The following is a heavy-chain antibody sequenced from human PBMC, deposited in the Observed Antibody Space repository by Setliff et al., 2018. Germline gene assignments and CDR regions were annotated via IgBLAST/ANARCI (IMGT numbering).Heavy chain of an antibody. V-gene: IGHV5-51*01. CDR2: IYPGDSDT. Sequence: PGESLKISCKGSGYTFTNYWIGWVRQMPGKGLEWMGLIYPGDSDTRYSPSFQGQVTIPAXXSISTAXXXXXXXKAXXTXMYYCAIIDDAVMDLDYWGPGTLVTVSS. J-gene: IGHJ4*02. CDR3: AIIDDAVMDLDY. CDR1: GYTFTNYW. D-gene: IGHD5-18*01.